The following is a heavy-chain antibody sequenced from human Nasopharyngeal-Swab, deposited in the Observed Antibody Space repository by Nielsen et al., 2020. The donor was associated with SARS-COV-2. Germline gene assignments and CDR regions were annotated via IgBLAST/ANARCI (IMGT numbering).Heavy chain of an antibody. CDR1: GYTFTSYD. CDR3: ARAERGRIVVVITSFYYYYMDV. Sequence: ASVKVSCKASGYTFTSYDINWVRQANVQGLEWMGWMNPNSGNTGYAQKFQGRVTMTRNTSISTAYMELSSLRSEDTAVYYCARAERGRIVVVITSFYYYYMDVWGKGTTVTVSS. D-gene: IGHD3-22*01. V-gene: IGHV1-8*01. CDR2: MNPNSGNT. J-gene: IGHJ6*03.